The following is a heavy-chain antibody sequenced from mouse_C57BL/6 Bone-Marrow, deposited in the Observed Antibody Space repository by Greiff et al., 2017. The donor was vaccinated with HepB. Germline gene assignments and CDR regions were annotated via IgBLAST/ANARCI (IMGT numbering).Heavy chain of an antibody. CDR2: IYPRSGNT. V-gene: IGHV1-81*01. J-gene: IGHJ3*01. CDR3: ARKLLRYWFAY. D-gene: IGHD1-1*01. Sequence: QVQLQQSGAELARPGASVKLSCKASGYTFTSYGISWVKQRTGQGLEWIGEIYPRSGNTYYNEKFKGKATLTADKSSSTAYMELRSLTSEDSAVYFYARKLLRYWFAYWGQGTLVTVSA. CDR1: GYTFTSYG.